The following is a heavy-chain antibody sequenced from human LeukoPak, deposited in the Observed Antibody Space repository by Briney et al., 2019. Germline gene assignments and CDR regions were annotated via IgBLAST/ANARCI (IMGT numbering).Heavy chain of an antibody. D-gene: IGHD3-22*01. V-gene: IGHV4-34*01. Sequence: PSETLSLTCAVYGGSFSGYYWSWIRQPPGKGLEWIGEINHSGSTNYNPSLKSRVTISVDTSKNQFSLKLSSVTAADTAVYYCARGGFLTYYYDSSGYVYFDYWGQGTLVTVSS. CDR3: ARGGFLTYYYDSSGYVYFDY. J-gene: IGHJ4*02. CDR2: INHSGST. CDR1: GGSFSGYY.